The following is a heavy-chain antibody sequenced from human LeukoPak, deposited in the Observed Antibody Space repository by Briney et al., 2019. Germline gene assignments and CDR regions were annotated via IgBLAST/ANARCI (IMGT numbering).Heavy chain of an antibody. CDR3: AKDLGYSSGWYPEYFQH. CDR1: GFTFSSYA. D-gene: IGHD6-19*01. V-gene: IGHV3-23*01. CDR2: ISGSGGST. J-gene: IGHJ1*01. Sequence: PGGSLRLSCAASGFTFSSYAMSWVRQAPGKGLEWVSAISGSGGSTYYADSVKGRFTISRDNSKNALYLQMNSLRAEDTAVYCCAKDLGYSSGWYPEYFQHWGQGTLVTVSS.